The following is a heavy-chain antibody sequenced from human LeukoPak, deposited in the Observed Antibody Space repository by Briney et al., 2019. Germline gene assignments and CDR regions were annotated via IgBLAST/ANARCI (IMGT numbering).Heavy chain of an antibody. J-gene: IGHJ4*02. D-gene: IGHD2-2*01. V-gene: IGHV3-20*04. CDR1: GFTFRSYA. CDR2: INWNGGST. Sequence: PGGSLRLSCAASGFTFRSYAMNWVRQAPGKGLEWVSGINWNGGSTGYADSVKGRFTISRDNAKNSLYLQMNSLRAEDTAVYYCARPHCSSTSCYGRNVDYWGQGTLVTVSS. CDR3: ARPHCSSTSCYGRNVDY.